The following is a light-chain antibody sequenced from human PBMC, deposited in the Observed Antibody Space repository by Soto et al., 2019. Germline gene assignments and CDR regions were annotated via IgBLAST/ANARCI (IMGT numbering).Light chain of an antibody. J-gene: IGLJ3*02. CDR2: DVN. CDR3: CSYAGSYTWV. CDR1: SSDVGGYHY. V-gene: IGLV2-11*01. Sequence: QSALTQPRSVSGSPGQSVTLSCTGTSSDVGGYHYVSWYQHHRGKAPKIIIYDVNKRPSGVPDRFSGSKSGNTASLTISGLQTEDEADYYRCSYAGSYTWVFGGGTKLNVL.